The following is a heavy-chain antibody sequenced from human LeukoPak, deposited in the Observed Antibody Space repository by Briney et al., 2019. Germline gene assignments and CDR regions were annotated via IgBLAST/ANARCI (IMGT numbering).Heavy chain of an antibody. J-gene: IGHJ4*02. D-gene: IGHD5-18*01. CDR2: IFYSGST. CDR3: ARHVIDTVMAPPDY. CDR1: GDSISSYY. V-gene: IGHV4-59*08. Sequence: SETLSLTCTVSGDSISSYYWSWSRQPPGKGLEWIGHIFYSGSTNNNPSLKSRVTISLDTSKNQFSLKVTSVTAADTAVYYCARHVIDTVMAPPDYWGQGILVTVSS.